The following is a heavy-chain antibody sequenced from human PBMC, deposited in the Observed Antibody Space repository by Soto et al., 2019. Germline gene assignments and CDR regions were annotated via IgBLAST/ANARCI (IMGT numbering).Heavy chain of an antibody. CDR1: GFTFSSYA. CDR3: AKGLWSSSWYRNYYYYGMDV. D-gene: IGHD6-13*01. CDR2: ISGSGGST. Sequence: GGSLRLSCAASGFTFSSYAMSWVRQAPGKGLEWVSAISGSGGSTYYADSVKGRFTISRDNSKNTLYLQMNSLRAEDTAVYYCAKGLWSSSWYRNYYYYGMDVWGQGTTVTVSS. V-gene: IGHV3-23*01. J-gene: IGHJ6*02.